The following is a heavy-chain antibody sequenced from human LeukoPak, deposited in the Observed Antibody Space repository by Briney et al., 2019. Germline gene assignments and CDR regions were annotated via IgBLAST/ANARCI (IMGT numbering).Heavy chain of an antibody. V-gene: IGHV3-21*01. D-gene: IGHD3-22*01. J-gene: IGHJ1*01. CDR2: ITISSSHR. Sequence: PGGSLRLSCAASGFTFSRYSMNWVRQAPGKGLEWVSFITISSSHRYYADSVKGRFTISRDNAKNSLYLQMNGLRAVDTAVYYCARHGLYDSTDYWTFQHWGQGTLVTVSS. CDR1: GFTFSRYS. CDR3: ARHGLYDSTDYWTFQH.